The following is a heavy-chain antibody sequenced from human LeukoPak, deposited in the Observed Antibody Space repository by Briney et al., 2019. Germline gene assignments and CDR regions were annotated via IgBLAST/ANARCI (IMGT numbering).Heavy chain of an antibody. CDR1: GYTFTGYY. CDR3: ARDRSRRGWPYYYDSSGSILDY. Sequence: GASVKVSCKASGYTFTGYYMHWVRQAPGQGLEWMGWINPNSGGTNYAQKFQGRVTMTRDTSISTAYMELSRLRSDDTAVYYCARDRSRRGWPYYYDSSGSILDYWGQGTLVTVSS. V-gene: IGHV1-2*02. J-gene: IGHJ4*02. CDR2: INPNSGGT. D-gene: IGHD3-22*01.